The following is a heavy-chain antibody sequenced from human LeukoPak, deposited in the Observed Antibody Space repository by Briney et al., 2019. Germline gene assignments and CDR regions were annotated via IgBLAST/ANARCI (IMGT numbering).Heavy chain of an antibody. CDR3: ARAGTYDYVWGSYRQFDY. J-gene: IGHJ4*02. D-gene: IGHD3-16*02. CDR1: GYTFTGYY. CDR2: INPNSGGT. V-gene: IGHV1-2*02. Sequence: ASVKVSCKASGYTFTGYYMHWVRQAPGQGLEWMGWINPNSGGTNYAQKFQGRVTMTRDTSTSTVYMELSSLRSEDTAVYYCARAGTYDYVWGSYRQFDYWGQGTLVTVSS.